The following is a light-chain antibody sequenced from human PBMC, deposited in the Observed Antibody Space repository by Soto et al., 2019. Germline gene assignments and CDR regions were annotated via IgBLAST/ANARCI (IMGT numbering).Light chain of an antibody. CDR2: DAS. J-gene: IGKJ5*01. V-gene: IGKV1-27*01. Sequence: DIQLTQYPSFLYSSLGDRVTITWRASQSVSGWLAWYQQKPGEAPKLLIYDASALPRGVPSRFRVVGSGTNFTLTISSLQTEDVGTYYCQNYNSATITFGQGTRLEIK. CDR3: QNYNSATIT. CDR1: QSVSGW.